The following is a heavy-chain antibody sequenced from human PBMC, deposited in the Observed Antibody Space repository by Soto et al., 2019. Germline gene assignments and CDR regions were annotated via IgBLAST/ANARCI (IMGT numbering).Heavy chain of an antibody. CDR2: INPSGGSS. D-gene: IGHD6-6*01. CDR1: GYTFTSYY. V-gene: IGHV1-46*01. Sequence: QVQLEQSGAEVKKPGASVKVSCKASGYTFTSYYVHWVRQAPGQGLEWMGIINPSGGSSTYAQKFQGRVTMTRDTSTSTVYMDLSSLRSEDTAVYYCARGSSIAARPIDYWGQGTLVTVSS. CDR3: ARGSSIAARPIDY. J-gene: IGHJ4*02.